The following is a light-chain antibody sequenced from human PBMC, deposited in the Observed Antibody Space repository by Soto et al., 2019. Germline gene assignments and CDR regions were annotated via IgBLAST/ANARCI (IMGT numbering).Light chain of an antibody. V-gene: IGLV1-47*01. CDR3: AAWDDRLRGF. CDR2: RNN. Sequence: QSVLTQPPSASGTPGQRVTISCSGSSSNIGSNYVYWYQQLPGTAPKLLIYRNNQRPSGVPDRFSGSKSGTSASLAISGLRSEDEADYYYAAWDDRLRGFFVTGPNVTVL. CDR1: SSNIGSNY. J-gene: IGLJ1*01.